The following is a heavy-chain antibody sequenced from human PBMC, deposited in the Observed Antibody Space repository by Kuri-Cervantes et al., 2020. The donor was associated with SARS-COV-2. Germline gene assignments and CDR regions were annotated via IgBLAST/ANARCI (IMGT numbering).Heavy chain of an antibody. CDR2: IKSKTDGGTT. V-gene: IGHV3-15*07. J-gene: IGHJ4*02. Sequence: GESLKISCAASGFTFSNAWMNWVRQAPGKGLEWVGRIKSKTDGGTTDYAAPVKGRFTISRDDSKNTLYLQMNSLKTEDTAVYYCTTDLRCSVLTAYPFFDYWGQGTLVTVSS. CDR3: TTDLRCSVLTAYPFFDY. CDR1: GFTFSNAW. D-gene: IGHD2-21*02.